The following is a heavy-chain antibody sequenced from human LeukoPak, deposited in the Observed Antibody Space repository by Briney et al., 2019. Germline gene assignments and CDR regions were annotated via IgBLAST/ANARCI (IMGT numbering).Heavy chain of an antibody. J-gene: IGHJ4*02. CDR3: ARPGPTVRYFDY. CDR1: GYSFTTYW. D-gene: IGHD1-1*01. CDR2: IYPGDSDT. V-gene: IGHV5-51*01. Sequence: GEPLKISCKVSGYSFTTYWIAWVRQMPGKGLEWMGIIYPGDSDTRYSPSFQGQVTISADKSISTAYLQWSSLKASDTAMYYCARPGPTVRYFDYWGQGTLVTVSS.